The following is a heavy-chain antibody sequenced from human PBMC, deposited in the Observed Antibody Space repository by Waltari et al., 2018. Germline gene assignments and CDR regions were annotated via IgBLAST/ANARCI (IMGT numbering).Heavy chain of an antibody. J-gene: IGHJ4*02. Sequence: EVQLVQSGAEVKKPGESLKISCKGSGYSFTSYWIGWVRQMPGKGLEWMGIIYPGDSDTRYSPSFQGKVTSAADKSISTAYLQWSSLKASDTAMYYCASQISYDSSGWEHYFDYWGQGTLVTVSS. CDR2: IYPGDSDT. CDR1: GYSFTSYW. CDR3: ASQISYDSSGWEHYFDY. D-gene: IGHD3-22*01. V-gene: IGHV5-51*01.